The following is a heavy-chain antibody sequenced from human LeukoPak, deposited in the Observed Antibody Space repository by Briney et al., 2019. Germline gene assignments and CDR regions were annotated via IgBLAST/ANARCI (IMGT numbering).Heavy chain of an antibody. V-gene: IGHV3-33*01. Sequence: PGRSLRLSCAASGFXFSSYGIHWVRQAPGKGREWVAFIWYDGSNKYYADSVKGRFTISRDNSKHTLYLQMNSLRAEDTAVYYCARGGAASGFDPWGQGTLVTVSS. CDR3: ARGGAASGFDP. D-gene: IGHD6-13*01. J-gene: IGHJ5*02. CDR2: IWYDGSNK. CDR1: GFXFSSYG.